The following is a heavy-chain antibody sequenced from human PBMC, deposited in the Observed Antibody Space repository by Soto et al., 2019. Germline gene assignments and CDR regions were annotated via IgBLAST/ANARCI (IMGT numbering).Heavy chain of an antibody. CDR1: GYTFTSYN. D-gene: IGHD3-3*01. CDR2: IIPILGIA. V-gene: IGHV1-69*02. Sequence: SVKVSCKASGYTFTSYNINWVRQATGQGLEWMGRIIPILGIANYAQKFQGRVTITADKSTSTAYMELSSLRSEDTAVYYCARVPGDYDFWSGYMDVWGKGTTVTVSS. J-gene: IGHJ6*03. CDR3: ARVPGDYDFWSGYMDV.